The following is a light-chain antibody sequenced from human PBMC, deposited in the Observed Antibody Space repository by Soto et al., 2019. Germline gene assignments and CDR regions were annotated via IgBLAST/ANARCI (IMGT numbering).Light chain of an antibody. CDR2: GVS. J-gene: IGKJ3*01. CDR1: QSVNTKY. CDR3: QQFGTSSLVT. Sequence: PGTLSLSPGERATLSCRASQSVNTKYLAWYQQKPGQAPRLLISGVSSRATGIPDRFSGSGSGTDFILTISRVEPEDFAVYYCQQFGTSSLVTFGPGT. V-gene: IGKV3-20*01.